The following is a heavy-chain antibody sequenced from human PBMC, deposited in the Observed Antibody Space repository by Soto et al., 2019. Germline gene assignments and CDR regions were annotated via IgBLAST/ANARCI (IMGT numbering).Heavy chain of an antibody. Sequence: GGSLRLSCAASGFTFSSYWMHWVRQAPGKGLVWVSRINSDGSSTSYADSVKGRFTISRDNAKNTLYLQMNSLRAEDTAVYYCARTKRAKYSSSWVGPFDYWGQGTLVTVSS. D-gene: IGHD6-13*01. CDR3: ARTKRAKYSSSWVGPFDY. J-gene: IGHJ4*02. CDR2: INSDGSST. V-gene: IGHV3-74*01. CDR1: GFTFSSYW.